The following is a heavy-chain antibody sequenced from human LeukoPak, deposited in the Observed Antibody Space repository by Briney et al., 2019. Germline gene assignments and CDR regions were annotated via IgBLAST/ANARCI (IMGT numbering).Heavy chain of an antibody. V-gene: IGHV4-59*01. CDR1: GGSISSYY. Sequence: PSETLSLTCTVSGGSISSYYWSWIRQPPGKGLEWIGYIYYTGSTSYNPSLKSRVTISVDTSKNQFSLKLSSVTAADTAVYYCARDSGYSERYLAYDYWGQGTLVTVSS. J-gene: IGHJ4*02. CDR2: IYYTGST. CDR3: ARDSGYSERYLAYDY. D-gene: IGHD5-12*01.